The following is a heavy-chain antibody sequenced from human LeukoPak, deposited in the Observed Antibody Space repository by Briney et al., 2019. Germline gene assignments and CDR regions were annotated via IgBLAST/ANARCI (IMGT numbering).Heavy chain of an antibody. V-gene: IGHV4-59*11. CDR2: ISYCGST. Sequence: SETLSLTRVLSGDSFSSHYWTWTRHPPGEGLGWTGYISYCGSTNYTPSLKGRVTISIDTSKNQFSLKVSSVTAADTAVYYCARDLVTVSKRFDIWGQGTVVSVSS. CDR3: ARDLVTVSKRFDI. J-gene: IGHJ3*02. D-gene: IGHD4-17*01. CDR1: GDSFSSHY.